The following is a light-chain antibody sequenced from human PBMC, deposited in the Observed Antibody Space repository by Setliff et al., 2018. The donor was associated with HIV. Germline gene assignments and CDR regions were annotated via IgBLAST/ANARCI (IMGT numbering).Light chain of an antibody. Sequence: DIQMTQSPSSLSASLGDRVTITCRASQNISTYLNWYQQKPGKAPKVLIYAASSLQSGVPSRFSGSGSGTDFTITISSLQPEDFSTYYCQQSYSTPRITFGQGTRLEIK. J-gene: IGKJ5*01. V-gene: IGKV1-39*01. CDR2: AAS. CDR3: QQSYSTPRIT. CDR1: QNISTY.